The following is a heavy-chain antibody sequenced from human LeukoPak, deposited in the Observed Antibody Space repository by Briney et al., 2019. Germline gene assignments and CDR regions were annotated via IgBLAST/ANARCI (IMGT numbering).Heavy chain of an antibody. D-gene: IGHD3-22*01. Sequence: GGSLRLSCAASGFTFSSYWMHWVRQAPGKGLVWVSRINSDGSSTSYADSVKGRFTISRDNAKNTLYLQMSSLRAEDTAVYYCARAGGNSSGYYYWGQGTLVTVSS. CDR3: ARAGGNSSGYYY. V-gene: IGHV3-74*01. CDR2: INSDGSST. J-gene: IGHJ4*02. CDR1: GFTFSSYW.